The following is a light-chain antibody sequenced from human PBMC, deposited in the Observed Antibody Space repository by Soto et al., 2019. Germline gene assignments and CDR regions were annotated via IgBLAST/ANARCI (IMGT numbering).Light chain of an antibody. CDR2: EGS. CDR1: SSDVGSYNL. Sequence: QSVLTKPACVSLSPRHSITIHCSGTSSDVGSYNLVSWYQQHPGKAPKLMIYEGSKRPSGVSNRFSGSKSGNTASLTISGLQAEDEADYYCCSYAGSSLYVFGTGTKVTVL. J-gene: IGLJ1*01. V-gene: IGLV2-23*01. CDR3: CSYAGSSLYV.